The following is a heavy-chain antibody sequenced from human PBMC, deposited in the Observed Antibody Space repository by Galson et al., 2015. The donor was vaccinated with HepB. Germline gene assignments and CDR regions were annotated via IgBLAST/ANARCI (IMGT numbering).Heavy chain of an antibody. CDR1: GFRFSDYY. CDR2: ISRGSLYK. CDR3: ARDRLDVMNFGVPISRESASDV. V-gene: IGHV3-11*06. J-gene: IGHJ3*01. D-gene: IGHD3-3*01. Sequence: SLRLSCAVTGFRFSDYYMSWIRQAPGKGLEWVSYISRGSLYKSYADAVKGRFTISRDNAKNSLYQQMNSLRAEDTAVYYCARDRLDVMNFGVPISRESASDVWGPGTVVAVSS.